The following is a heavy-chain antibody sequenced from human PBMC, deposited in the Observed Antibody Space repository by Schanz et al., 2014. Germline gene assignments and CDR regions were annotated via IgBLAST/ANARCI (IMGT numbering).Heavy chain of an antibody. D-gene: IGHD3-9*01. Sequence: EVQLLESGGGLVQPGGSLRLSCAASGFTFSDAWMSWVRQAPGKGLEWVSAISGSGGSTYYADSVKGRFTISRDNSKNTLYLQMSSLRADDTAVYYCAKAADWPVTRFDPWGQGTLVTVSS. J-gene: IGHJ5*02. V-gene: IGHV3-23*01. CDR1: GFTFSDAW. CDR2: ISGSGGST. CDR3: AKAADWPVTRFDP.